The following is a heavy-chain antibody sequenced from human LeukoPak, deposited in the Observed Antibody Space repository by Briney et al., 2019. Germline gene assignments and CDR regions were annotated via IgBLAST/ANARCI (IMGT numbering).Heavy chain of an antibody. CDR3: ARRITIFGVLYYFDY. CDR1: GGSISSSSYY. V-gene: IGHV4-39*01. D-gene: IGHD3-3*01. Sequence: SETLSLTCTVSGGSISSSSYYWGWIRQPPGTGLEWIGSIYYSGSTYYNPSLKSRVTISVDTSKNQFSLKLSSVTAADTAVYYCARRITIFGVLYYFDYWGQGTLVTVSS. CDR2: IYYSGST. J-gene: IGHJ4*02.